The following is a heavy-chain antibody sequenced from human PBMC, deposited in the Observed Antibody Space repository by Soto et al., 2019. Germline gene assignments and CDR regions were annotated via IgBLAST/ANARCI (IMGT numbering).Heavy chain of an antibody. CDR2: ISAYNGNT. J-gene: IGHJ5*02. CDR1: GYTFTSYG. D-gene: IGHD6-19*01. V-gene: IGHV1-18*04. Sequence: ASVKVSCKASGYTFTSYGISWVRHAPGQGLEWMGWISAYNGNTNYAQKLQGRVTMTTDTSTSTAYMELRSLRSDDTAVYYCARDYIGEQWLSGAFDPWGQGTLVTVSS. CDR3: ARDYIGEQWLSGAFDP.